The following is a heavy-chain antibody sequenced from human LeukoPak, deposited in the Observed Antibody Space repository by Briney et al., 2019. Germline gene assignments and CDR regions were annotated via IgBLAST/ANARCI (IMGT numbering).Heavy chain of an antibody. CDR3: STEDKYCSGGNCGKY. Sequence: ASVKVSCKTSGYTFTNYYVHWVRQAPGPGLEWMGYIVPDSGGAGYDQRFQGRVTMTRDKSISTVYMELSSLRSDDTAVYYCSTEDKYCSGGNCGKYWGQGTLVTVSS. CDR1: GYTFTNYY. D-gene: IGHD2-15*01. CDR2: IVPDSGGA. V-gene: IGHV1-2*02. J-gene: IGHJ4*02.